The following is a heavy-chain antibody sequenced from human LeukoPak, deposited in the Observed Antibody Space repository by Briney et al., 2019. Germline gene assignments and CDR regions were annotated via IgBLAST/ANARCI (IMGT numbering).Heavy chain of an antibody. CDR1: GFTFDDYA. J-gene: IGHJ4*02. V-gene: IGHV3-9*03. CDR3: AKDRYGGNSGLLDY. D-gene: IGHD4-23*01. CDR2: ISWNSGSI. Sequence: GGSLRLSCAASGFTFDDYAMHWVRQAPGKGLEWVSGISWNSGSIGYADSVKGRFTISRDNAKNTLYLQMNSLRAEDMALYYCAKDRYGGNSGLLDYWGRGTLVTVSS.